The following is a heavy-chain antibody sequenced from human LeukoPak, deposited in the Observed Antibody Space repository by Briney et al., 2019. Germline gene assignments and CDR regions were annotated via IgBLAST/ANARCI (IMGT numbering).Heavy chain of an antibody. D-gene: IGHD4-17*01. CDR2: ISPSGGST. CDR1: GYTFTSNY. V-gene: IGHV1-46*01. J-gene: IGHJ6*03. CDR3: TTLYGDYTNYYYYYFMDV. Sequence: ASVKVSCKAFGYTFTSNYMHWVRQAPGQGPEWMGVISPSGGSTTYAQKFQGRVTLTRDMSTSTDYLELSSLRSEDTAVYYCTTLYGDYTNYYYYYFMDVWGKGTTVTVSS.